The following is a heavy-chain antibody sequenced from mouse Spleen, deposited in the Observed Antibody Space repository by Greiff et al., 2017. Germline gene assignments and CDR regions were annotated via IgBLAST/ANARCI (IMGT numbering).Heavy chain of an antibody. D-gene: IGHD3-2*02. CDR3: ARDSGGAY. Sequence: QVHVKQSGPELVKPGASVKISCKASGYAFSSSWMNWVKQRPGKGLEWIGRIYPGDGDTNYNGKFKGKATLTADKSSSTAYMQLSSLTSEDSAVYFCARDSGGAYWGQGTLVTVSA. CDR2: IYPGDGDT. CDR1: GYAFSSSW. J-gene: IGHJ3*01. V-gene: IGHV1-82*01.